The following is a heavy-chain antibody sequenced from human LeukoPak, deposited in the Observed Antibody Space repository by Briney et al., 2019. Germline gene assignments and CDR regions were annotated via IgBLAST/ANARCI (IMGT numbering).Heavy chain of an antibody. CDR1: GFTFDDYT. CDR3: AKAGEMATTKGVWFDP. Sequence: PGGSLRLSCAASGFTFDDYTMHWVRQAPGKGLEWVSLISWDGGSTYCADSVKGRFTISRDNSKNSLYLQMNSLRTEDTALYYCAKAGEMATTKGVWFDPWGQGTLVTVSS. V-gene: IGHV3-43*01. D-gene: IGHD5-24*01. CDR2: ISWDGGST. J-gene: IGHJ5*02.